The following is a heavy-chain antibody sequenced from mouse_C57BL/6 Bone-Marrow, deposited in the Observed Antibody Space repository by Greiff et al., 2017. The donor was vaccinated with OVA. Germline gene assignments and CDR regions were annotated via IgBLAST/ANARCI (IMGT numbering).Heavy chain of an antibody. D-gene: IGHD1-1*01. CDR3: ARSATVVRDY. J-gene: IGHJ2*01. CDR1: GYTFTSYW. V-gene: IGHV1-64*01. CDR2: IHPNSGST. Sequence: QVQLQQSGAELVKPGASVKLSCKASGYTFTSYWMHWVKQRPGQGLEWIGMIHPNSGSTNYNEKFKSKATLTVDKSSSTAYMQLSSLTSEDSAVYYCARSATVVRDYWGQGTTLTVSS.